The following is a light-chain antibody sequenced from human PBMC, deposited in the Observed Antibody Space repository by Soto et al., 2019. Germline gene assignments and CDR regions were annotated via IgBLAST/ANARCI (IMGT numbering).Light chain of an antibody. J-gene: IGLJ1*01. Sequence: QSALTQPASVSGSPGQSITISCTGSSSDVGGYDFVSWYQHHPGKAPKLIIYDVNNRPSGLSDRFSGSKSGNTASLTISGLQTEDEADYYCASYTATHTRVFGTGTKLT. CDR3: ASYTATHTRV. V-gene: IGLV2-14*01. CDR2: DVN. CDR1: SSDVGGYDF.